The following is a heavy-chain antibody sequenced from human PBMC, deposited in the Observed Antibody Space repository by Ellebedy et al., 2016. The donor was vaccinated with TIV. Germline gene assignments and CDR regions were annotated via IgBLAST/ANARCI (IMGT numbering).Heavy chain of an antibody. CDR1: GGTFSSYA. V-gene: IGHV1-69*04. Sequence: SVKVSCXASGGTFSSYAISWVRQAPGQGLEWMGRIIPILGIANYAQKFQGRVTITADKSTSTAYMELSSLRSEDTAVYYCARDLEMAPLGYWGQGTLVTVSS. CDR3: ARDLEMAPLGY. J-gene: IGHJ4*02. CDR2: IIPILGIA. D-gene: IGHD5-24*01.